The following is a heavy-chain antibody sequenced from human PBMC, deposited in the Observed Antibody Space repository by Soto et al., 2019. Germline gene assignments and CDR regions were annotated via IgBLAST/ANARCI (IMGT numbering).Heavy chain of an antibody. V-gene: IGHV3-21*01. Sequence: EVQLADSGGGLVKPGGSLRLSCAASGFSFTDYSMNWVRQAPGKGLEWVSSISGSSSYIYYADSLKGRFTVSRDNAERSLFLQMNSLGAEDTAVYYCARDGAYCSGTGCRDYYHYMDVWGKGTTVTVSS. J-gene: IGHJ6*03. CDR1: GFSFTDYS. CDR3: ARDGAYCSGTGCRDYYHYMDV. D-gene: IGHD2-2*01. CDR2: ISGSSSYI.